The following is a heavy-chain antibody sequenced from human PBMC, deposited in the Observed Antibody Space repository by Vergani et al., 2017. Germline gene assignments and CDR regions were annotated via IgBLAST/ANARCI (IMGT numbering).Heavy chain of an antibody. CDR3: ARSPHGYTYGGNISQFDP. CDR2: ISGSGGST. D-gene: IGHD5-18*01. Sequence: EVQLLESGGGLVQPGGSLRLSCAASGFTFSSYAMSWVRQAPGKGLEWVSAISGSGGSTYYADSVKGRFTISRDNSKNTLYLQMNSLRVEDTAVYFCARSPHGYTYGGNISQFDPWGQGTLVTVSS. J-gene: IGHJ5*02. CDR1: GFTFSSYA. V-gene: IGHV3-23*01.